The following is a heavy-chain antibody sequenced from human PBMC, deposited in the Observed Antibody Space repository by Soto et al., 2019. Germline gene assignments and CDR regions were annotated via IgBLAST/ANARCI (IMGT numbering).Heavy chain of an antibody. CDR1: GYTLTELS. J-gene: IGHJ5*02. D-gene: IGHD2-2*02. Sequence: ASVKVSCKVSGYTLTELSMHWVRQAPGKGLEWMGGFDPEDGETIYAQKFQGRVTMTEETSTDTAYMELSSLRSEDTAVYYCATSRISGEPAAISLRRGNWFDPWGQGTLVTVSS. CDR2: FDPEDGET. V-gene: IGHV1-24*01. CDR3: ATSRISGEPAAISLRRGNWFDP.